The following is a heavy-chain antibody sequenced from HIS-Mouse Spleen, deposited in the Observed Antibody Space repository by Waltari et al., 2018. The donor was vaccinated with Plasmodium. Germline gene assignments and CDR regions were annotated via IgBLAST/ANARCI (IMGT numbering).Heavy chain of an antibody. CDR2: INPNSGGT. V-gene: IGHV1-2*02. J-gene: IGHJ4*02. CDR1: GYTFTGDS. CDR3: AVGRWLQPRDY. D-gene: IGHD5-12*01. Sequence: QVQLVQSGAEVKKPGASATVSCKSSGYTFTGDSTHWVRQAPGQGLEWMGWINPNSGGTNYAQKFQGRVTMTRDTSISTAYMELSRLRSDDTAVYYCAVGRWLQPRDYWGQGTLVTVSS.